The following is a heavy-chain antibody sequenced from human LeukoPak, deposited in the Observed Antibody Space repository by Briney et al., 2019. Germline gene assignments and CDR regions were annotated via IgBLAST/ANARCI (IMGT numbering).Heavy chain of an antibody. CDR2: INSDGSST. CDR1: GFTFSSNW. J-gene: IGHJ4*02. D-gene: IGHD2-2*01. Sequence: GGSLRLSCAASGFTFSSNWMHWVRQAPGKGLVWVSRINSDGSSTNYADSVRGRFSISRDNAKNTLYLQMDSLRAEDTAVYYCARGLSGYASSLGYWGQGTLVTVSA. CDR3: ARGLSGYASSLGY. V-gene: IGHV3-74*01.